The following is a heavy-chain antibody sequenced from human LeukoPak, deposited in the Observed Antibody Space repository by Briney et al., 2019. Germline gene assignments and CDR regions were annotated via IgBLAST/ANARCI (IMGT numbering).Heavy chain of an antibody. D-gene: IGHD2-2*01. CDR2: IYYSGST. Sequence: PSETLSLTCTVSGGSISSSSYYWGWIRQPPGKGLEWIGSIYYSGSTYYNPSLKSRVTISVDTSKNQFSLKLSSVTAADTAVYYCARQDVVVPAAIYYYYYMDVWGKGTTVTVSS. CDR3: ARQDVVVPAAIYYYYYMDV. J-gene: IGHJ6*03. CDR1: GGSISSSSYY. V-gene: IGHV4-39*01.